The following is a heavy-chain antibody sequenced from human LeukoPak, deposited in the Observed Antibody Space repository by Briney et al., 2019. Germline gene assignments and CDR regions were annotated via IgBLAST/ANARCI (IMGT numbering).Heavy chain of an antibody. Sequence: SGGSLRLSCVASGFGFSGYGMHWVRQAPGKGLEWVAVIWFDGNKKFYGDSVKGRFTISRDNSQNTLYLQMSRLGPEDTAVYYYAKDDGTYRNFNFWGHGTMVTVSS. CDR1: GFGFSGYG. J-gene: IGHJ3*01. CDR2: IWFDGNKK. V-gene: IGHV3-33*03. CDR3: AKDDGTYRNFNF. D-gene: IGHD1-26*01.